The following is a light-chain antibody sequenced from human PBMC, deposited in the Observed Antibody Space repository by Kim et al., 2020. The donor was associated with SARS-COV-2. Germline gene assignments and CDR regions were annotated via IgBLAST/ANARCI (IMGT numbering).Light chain of an antibody. Sequence: SYELTQPPSVSVSPGQTASITCSGDKLGDKYTSWYQQKPGQSPVLVMYQNSKRPSGIPERFSGSNSGNTATLTISGTQAMDEADYYCQAWDSSTAVVFGGGTQLTVL. CDR1: KLGDKY. V-gene: IGLV3-1*01. CDR3: QAWDSSTAVV. J-gene: IGLJ2*01. CDR2: QNS.